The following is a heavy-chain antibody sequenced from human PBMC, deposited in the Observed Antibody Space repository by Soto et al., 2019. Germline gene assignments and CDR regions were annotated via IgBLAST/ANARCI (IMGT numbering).Heavy chain of an antibody. Sequence: GGSLRLSCAASGFTFDDYAMHWVRQAPGKGLEWVSGISWNSGSIGYADSVKGRFTISRDNAKNSLYLQMNSLRAEDTALYYCAKGSFWSGSRTEFDYWGQGTLVTVSS. J-gene: IGHJ4*02. CDR3: AKGSFWSGSRTEFDY. CDR2: ISWNSGSI. D-gene: IGHD3-3*01. CDR1: GFTFDDYA. V-gene: IGHV3-9*01.